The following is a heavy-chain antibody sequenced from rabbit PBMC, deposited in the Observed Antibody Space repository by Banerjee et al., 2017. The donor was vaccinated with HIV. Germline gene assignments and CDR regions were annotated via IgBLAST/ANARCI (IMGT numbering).Heavy chain of an antibody. Sequence: QSLEESGGDLVKPGASLTLTCTASGFSFSSSYWICWVRQAPGKGLEWIACIYTGSSGSTYYASWAKGRFTISKTSSTTVTLQMTSLTAADTATYFCTRCGGGSGWGYYFNLWGQGTLVTVS. CDR1: GFSFSSSYW. CDR2: IYTGSSGST. D-gene: IGHD4-1*01. V-gene: IGHV1S40*01. J-gene: IGHJ4*01. CDR3: TRCGGGSGWGYYFNL.